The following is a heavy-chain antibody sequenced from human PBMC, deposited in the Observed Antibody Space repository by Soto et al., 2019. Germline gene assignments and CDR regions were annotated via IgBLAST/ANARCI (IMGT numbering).Heavy chain of an antibody. CDR1: GGSIRSYY. D-gene: IGHD2-15*01. CDR2: IYYSGST. CDR3: AILITPDCSGGSCYSEAFDI. V-gene: IGHV4-59*08. J-gene: IGHJ3*02. Sequence: SETLSLTCTVSGGSIRSYYWSWIRQPPGKGLEWIGYIYYSGSTNYNPSLKSRVTISVDTSKTQFSLKLSSVTAADTAVYYCAILITPDCSGGSCYSEAFDIWGQGTRVTVS.